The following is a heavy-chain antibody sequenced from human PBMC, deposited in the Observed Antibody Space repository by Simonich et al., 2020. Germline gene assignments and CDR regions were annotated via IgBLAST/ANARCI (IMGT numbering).Heavy chain of an antibody. CDR2: IYYSERT. CDR1: GGSISSSSYY. CDR3: ARQRVLMVYAIDY. Sequence: QLQLQESGPGLVKPSETLSLTCTVSGGSISSSSYYLGWIRQPPGKGLEWIGSIYYSERTYSNPSLKSRVTISVDTSKNQFSLKLSSVTAADTAVYYCARQRVLMVYAIDYWGQGTLVTVSS. D-gene: IGHD2-8*01. J-gene: IGHJ4*02. V-gene: IGHV4-39*01.